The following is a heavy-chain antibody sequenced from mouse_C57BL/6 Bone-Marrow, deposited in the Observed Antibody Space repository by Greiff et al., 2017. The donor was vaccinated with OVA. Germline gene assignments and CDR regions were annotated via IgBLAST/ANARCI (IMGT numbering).Heavy chain of an antibody. Sequence: QVQLQQSGAELASPGASVTLSCKASGYTFTDHIMNWVKKRPGQGLEWIGRIYPVSGDTNYNQKFMGKATFSVDRSSSTVYMVLNSLTSEDPAVYYCITTVVAPYWYFDVWGTGTTVTVSS. CDR2: IYPVSGDT. V-gene: IGHV1-11*01. D-gene: IGHD1-1*01. CDR3: ITTVVAPYWYFDV. CDR1: GYTFTDHI. J-gene: IGHJ1*03.